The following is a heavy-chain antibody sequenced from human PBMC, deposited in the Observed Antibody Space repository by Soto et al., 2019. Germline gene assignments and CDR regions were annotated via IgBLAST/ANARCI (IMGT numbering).Heavy chain of an antibody. J-gene: IGHJ4*02. V-gene: IGHV3-23*01. CDR2: ISGSGDNT. Sequence: GGSLRLSCAASGFTFSNYVMSWVRQAPGKGLEWVSSISGSGDNTYYADSVKGRFTISRDNSKNTLFLQMNSLRAEDTAVYYCAKDLLSSSSLWGQGTLVTVSS. CDR1: GFTFSNYV. CDR3: AKDLLSSSSL. D-gene: IGHD6-6*01.